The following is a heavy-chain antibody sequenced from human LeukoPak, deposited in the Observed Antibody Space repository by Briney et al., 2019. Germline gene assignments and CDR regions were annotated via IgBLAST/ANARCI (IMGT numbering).Heavy chain of an antibody. CDR3: AREAGHYYDSSGYSDY. CDR1: GYTFTSYG. J-gene: IGHJ4*02. CDR2: ISAYNGNT. Sequence: ASVKVSCKASGYTFTSYGISWVRQAPGQGLEWMGWISAYNGNTNYAQKFQGRVTITADKSTSTAYMELSSLRSEDTAVYYCAREAGHYYDSSGYSDYWGQGTLVTVSS. V-gene: IGHV1-18*01. D-gene: IGHD3-22*01.